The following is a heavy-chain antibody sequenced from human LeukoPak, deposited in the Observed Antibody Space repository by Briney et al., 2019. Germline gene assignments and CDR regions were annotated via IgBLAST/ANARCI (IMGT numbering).Heavy chain of an antibody. CDR1: GFTFSSYA. D-gene: IGHD6-13*01. Sequence: PGGSLRLSCAASGFTFSSYAMSWVRQAPGKGLECVSAIPGSGGSTYYADSVKGRFTISRDNSKNTLYLQMNSLRAEDTAVYYCARDRQQLDYDYWGQGTLVTVSS. CDR3: ARDRQQLDYDY. V-gene: IGHV3-23*01. J-gene: IGHJ4*02. CDR2: IPGSGGST.